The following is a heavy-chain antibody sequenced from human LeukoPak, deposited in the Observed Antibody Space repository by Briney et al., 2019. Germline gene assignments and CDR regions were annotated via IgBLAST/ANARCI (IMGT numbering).Heavy chain of an antibody. J-gene: IGHJ3*02. CDR3: ARDDFWSGYRAFDI. Sequence: PSETLSLTCSVSGGSISSYYWSWIRQPAGKGLEWIGRIYTSGSTNYNPSLKSRVTMSVHTSKNQFSPKLSSVTAADTAVYYCARDDFWSGYRAFDIWGQGTMVTVSS. CDR1: GGSISSYY. D-gene: IGHD3-3*01. CDR2: IYTSGST. V-gene: IGHV4-4*07.